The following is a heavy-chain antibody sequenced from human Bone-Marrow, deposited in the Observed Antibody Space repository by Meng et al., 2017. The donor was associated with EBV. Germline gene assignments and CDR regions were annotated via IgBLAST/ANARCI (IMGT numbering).Heavy chain of an antibody. J-gene: IGHJ4*02. CDR2: IEHSGST. D-gene: IGHD3-10*01. CDR3: ARDISGTIDY. Sequence: QLRVQAAGPVLVKRWGILPLTCGVSGGAISSSDWWSWVRQPPGKGLGWFGEIEHSGSTNYNPSLKSRVTISIDKSKNQFSLKLSSVTAADTAVYYCARDISGTIDYWGQGTLVTSPQ. V-gene: IGHV4-4*02. CDR1: GGAISSSDW.